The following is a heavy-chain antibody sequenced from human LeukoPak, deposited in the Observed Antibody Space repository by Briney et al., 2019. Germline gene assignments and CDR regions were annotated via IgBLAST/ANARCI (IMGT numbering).Heavy chain of an antibody. J-gene: IGHJ4*02. CDR1: GFTFSSYS. CDR2: ISYDESNQ. D-gene: IGHD3-22*01. CDR3: SRDYYYDSGGYYSFDY. Sequence: GRSLRLSCAPSGFTFSSYSMHWVRQPPRRGREWVGVISYDESNQYLPDPVEGRFTISRDNSKNTLYLQMNSLRPEDTGIYYCSRDYYYDSGGYYSFDYWGQGTLVTVSS. V-gene: IGHV3-30*04.